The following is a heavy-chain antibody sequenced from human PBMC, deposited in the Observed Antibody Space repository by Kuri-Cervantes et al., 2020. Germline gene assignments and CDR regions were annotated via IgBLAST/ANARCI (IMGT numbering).Heavy chain of an antibody. CDR3: ARDLPLDPTVAGSGLDY. CDR2: ISASGGST. J-gene: IGHJ4*02. D-gene: IGHD6-19*01. V-gene: IGHV3-23*01. Sequence: GGSLRLSCAASGFTFSNYAMSWVRQAPGKGLEWVSVISASGGSTYYADSVKGRFTISRDNSKNTLYLQMNSLRAEDTAVYYCARDLPLDPTVAGSGLDYWGQGTLVTVSS. CDR1: GFTFSNYA.